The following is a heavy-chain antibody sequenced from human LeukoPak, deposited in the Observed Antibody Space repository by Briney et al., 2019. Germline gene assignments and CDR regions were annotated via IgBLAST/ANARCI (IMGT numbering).Heavy chain of an antibody. CDR3: AKDVPKYSSSPDWFDP. J-gene: IGHJ5*02. CDR1: GFTFSSYG. V-gene: IGHV3-30*02. Sequence: GGTLRLSCAASGFTFSSYGMHWVRQAPGKGLEWVAFIRYDGSNKYYADSVKGRFTISRDNSKNTLYLQMNSLRAEDTAVYYCAKDVPKYSSSPDWFDPWGQGTLVTVSS. CDR2: IRYDGSNK. D-gene: IGHD6-6*01.